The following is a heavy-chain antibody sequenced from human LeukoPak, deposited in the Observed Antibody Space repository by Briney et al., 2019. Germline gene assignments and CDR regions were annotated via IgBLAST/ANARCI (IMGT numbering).Heavy chain of an antibody. V-gene: IGHV4-4*07. D-gene: IGHD3-9*01. Sequence: SETLSLTCTVSGGSISSYYWSWIRQPAGKGLEWIGRIYTSGSTNYNASLKSRVTISVDTSKNQFSLKLSSVTAADTAVYYCARNNVLRYFDWLSYGMDVWGQGTTVTVSS. CDR3: ARNNVLRYFDWLSYGMDV. CDR2: IYTSGST. J-gene: IGHJ6*02. CDR1: GGSISSYY.